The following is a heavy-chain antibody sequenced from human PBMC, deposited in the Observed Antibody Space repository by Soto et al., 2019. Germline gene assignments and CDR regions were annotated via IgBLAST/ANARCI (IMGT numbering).Heavy chain of an antibody. CDR1: GYTFTNYD. D-gene: IGHD2-15*01. V-gene: IGHV1-18*01. J-gene: IGHJ6*02. CDR3: AGHCSGGSCYSPYGMDV. Sequence: ASVKVSCKASGYTFTNYDISWVRQAPGQGLEWMGWISAYNGNTNYAQKLQGRVTMTTDSSTTTAYMELRSLRSDDTAVYYCAGHCSGGSCYSPYGMDVWGQGTTVTVSS. CDR2: ISAYNGNT.